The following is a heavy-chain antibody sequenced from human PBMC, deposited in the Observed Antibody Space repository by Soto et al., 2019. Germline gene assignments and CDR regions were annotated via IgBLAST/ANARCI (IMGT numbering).Heavy chain of an antibody. CDR3: ARGDRGAFDL. Sequence: EVQLVESGGGLVRPGGSLRLSCAASGFTFSYYWMHWVRQAPGKGLVWVSRIHSDGRSTTYADFVKGRFIISRDNARNTVDLQTNSVRVEDTAVYYCARGDRGAFDLWGQGTVVTVSS. J-gene: IGHJ3*01. CDR2: IHSDGRST. CDR1: GFTFSYYW. V-gene: IGHV3-74*01. D-gene: IGHD1-26*01.